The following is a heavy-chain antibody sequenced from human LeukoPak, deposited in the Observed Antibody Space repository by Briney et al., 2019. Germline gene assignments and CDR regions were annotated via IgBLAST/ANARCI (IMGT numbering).Heavy chain of an antibody. Sequence: SETLSLTCAVYGGSFSGYYWSWIRQPPGKGLEWIGEINHSGSTNYNPSLKSRVTISVDTSKNQFSLKLSSVTAADTAVYYCARAGFYYDSSGYEYYFDYWGQGTLVTVSS. V-gene: IGHV4-34*01. J-gene: IGHJ4*02. CDR1: GGSFSGYY. D-gene: IGHD3-22*01. CDR2: INHSGST. CDR3: ARAGFYYDSSGYEYYFDY.